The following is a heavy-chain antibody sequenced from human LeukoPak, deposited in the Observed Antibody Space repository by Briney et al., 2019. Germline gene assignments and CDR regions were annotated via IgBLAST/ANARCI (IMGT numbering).Heavy chain of an antibody. CDR1: GYTFTSYG. D-gene: IGHD4-23*01. J-gene: IGHJ5*02. CDR3: ARGPNKSDGGNSGSAWFDP. CDR2: ISAYNGNT. Sequence: ASVKVSCKASGYTFTSYGISWVRQAPGQGLEWMGWISAYNGNTNYAQKFQGRVTMTTDTSTSTAYMELRSLRSDDTAVYYCARGPNKSDGGNSGSAWFDPWGQGTLVTVSS. V-gene: IGHV1-18*01.